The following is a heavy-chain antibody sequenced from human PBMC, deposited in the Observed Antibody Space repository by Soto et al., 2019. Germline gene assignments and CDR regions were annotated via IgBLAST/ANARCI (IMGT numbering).Heavy chain of an antibody. D-gene: IGHD2-2*01. V-gene: IGHV4-39*01. CDR1: GGSISSSSYY. CDR3: ARMILLVVPAAATYYFDY. J-gene: IGHJ4*02. Sequence: SETLSLTCTVSGGSISSSSYYWGWIRQPPGKGLEWIGSIYYSGSTYYNPSLKSRVTISVDTSKNQFSLKLSSVTAADTAVYYCARMILLVVPAAATYYFDYWGQGTLVTVSS. CDR2: IYYSGST.